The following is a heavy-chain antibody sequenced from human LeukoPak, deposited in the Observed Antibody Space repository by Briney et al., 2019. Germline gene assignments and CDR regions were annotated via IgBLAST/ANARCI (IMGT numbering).Heavy chain of an antibody. CDR1: GFTFDDYT. J-gene: IGHJ4*02. D-gene: IGHD3-22*01. CDR2: ISWDGGST. CDR3: AKDRDYYDSSGYYGY. V-gene: IGHV3-43*01. Sequence: GGSLRLSCAASGFTFDDYTMHWVRQPPGKGLEWVSLISWDGGSTYYADSVEGRFTISRDNSKNTLYLQMNSLRAEDTAVYYCAKDRDYYDSSGYYGYWGQGTLVTVSS.